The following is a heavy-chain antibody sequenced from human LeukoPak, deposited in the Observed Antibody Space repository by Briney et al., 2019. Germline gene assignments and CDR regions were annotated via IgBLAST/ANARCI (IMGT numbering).Heavy chain of an antibody. CDR2: INHSGST. CDR1: GGSFSGYY. D-gene: IGHD2-15*01. J-gene: IGHJ4*02. Sequence: SETLSLTCAVYGGSFSGYYWSWIRQPPGKGLEWIGEINHSGSTNYNPSLKSRVTISVDTSKNQFSLKLSSVTAADTAVYYCARDYCSGGSCYLRYWGQGILVTVSS. CDR3: ARDYCSGGSCYLRY. V-gene: IGHV4-34*01.